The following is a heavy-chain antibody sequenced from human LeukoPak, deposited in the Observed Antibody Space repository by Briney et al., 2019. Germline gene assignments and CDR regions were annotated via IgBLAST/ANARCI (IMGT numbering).Heavy chain of an antibody. Sequence: SETLSLTCTVSGGSISRYYWNWIRQPAGKGLEWIGRIYSSGSTNYNPSLKSRVTMSVDTSKNQFSLKLSSVTAADTAVYYCAREGLYGEKDYWGQGTLVTVSS. J-gene: IGHJ4*02. CDR3: AREGLYGEKDY. V-gene: IGHV4-4*07. CDR2: IYSSGST. D-gene: IGHD4-17*01. CDR1: GGSISRYY.